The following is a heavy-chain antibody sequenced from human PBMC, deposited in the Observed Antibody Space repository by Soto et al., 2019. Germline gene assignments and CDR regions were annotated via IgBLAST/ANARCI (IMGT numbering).Heavy chain of an antibody. CDR3: ATDPYCGSAPGCSALDA. D-gene: IGHD2-21*01. Sequence: QVHLVQSGGEVKKPGASVKVSCKASGYPFTSSGFSWVRQAPGQGLEWMGWISAYNGNTPYAQKFEGRVTMTTDTSTSTAYIELGSLRSDDTAVYYCATDPYCGSAPGCSALDAWGQGTTVTVSS. CDR2: ISAYNGNT. V-gene: IGHV1-18*04. J-gene: IGHJ6*02. CDR1: GYPFTSSG.